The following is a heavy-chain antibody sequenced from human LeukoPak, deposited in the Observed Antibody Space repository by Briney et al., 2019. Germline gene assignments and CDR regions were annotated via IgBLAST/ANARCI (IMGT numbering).Heavy chain of an antibody. J-gene: IGHJ6*04. CDR1: GFTFSSYE. CDR3: ARDYYLGPMVRGVFYYYGMDA. CDR2: ISSSGSTI. D-gene: IGHD3-10*01. V-gene: IGHV3-48*03. Sequence: GGSLRLSCAASGFTFSSYEMNWVRQAPGKGLEWVSYISSSGSTIYYADSVKGRFTISRDNAKNSLYLQMNSLRAEDTAVYYCARDYYLGPMVRGVFYYYGMDAWGKGTTVTVSS.